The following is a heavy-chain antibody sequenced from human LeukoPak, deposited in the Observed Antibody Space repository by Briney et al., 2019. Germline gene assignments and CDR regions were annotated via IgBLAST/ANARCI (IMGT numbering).Heavy chain of an antibody. CDR2: INANSDGT. V-gene: IGHV1-2*02. CDR1: GYTFSMYY. J-gene: IGHJ6*02. CDR3: ARDSTTYDDYGDYRYYHGMDV. Sequence: GASVKVSCKASGYTFSMYYIHWVRQAPGQGLEWMGWINANSDGTNYAQKFQGRVTMTRDTSITTVYMELSRLRSDDTAVYYCARDSTTYDDYGDYRYYHGMDVWGQGTTVTVSS. D-gene: IGHD4-17*01.